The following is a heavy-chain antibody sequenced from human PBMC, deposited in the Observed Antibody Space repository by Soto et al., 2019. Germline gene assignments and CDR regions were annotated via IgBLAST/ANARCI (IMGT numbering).Heavy chain of an antibody. D-gene: IGHD6-19*01. CDR2: IYHTGST. V-gene: IGHV4-4*02. Sequence: SETLSLTCAVSGGSISSSNWWTWVRQPPGKGLEWIAEIYHTGSTNYNPSLKSRVTISVDKSKNQFSLKLTSVTAADTAVYYCARVEVRGGVAVAGTDFWGQGTLVTVSS. CDR3: ARVEVRGGVAVAGTDF. J-gene: IGHJ4*02. CDR1: GGSISSSNW.